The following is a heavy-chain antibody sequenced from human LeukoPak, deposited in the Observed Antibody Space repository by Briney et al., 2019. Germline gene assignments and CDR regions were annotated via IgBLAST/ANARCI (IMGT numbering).Heavy chain of an antibody. CDR2: INHNNGGT. D-gene: IGHD1-26*01. V-gene: IGHV1-2*04. CDR3: GAEVSGSYPYSGY. CDR1: GYTFTAYY. Sequence: ASVKVSCKASGYTFTAYYMHWVRQAPGQGLEWMGWINHNNGGTNSAQKFQGWVTMTRDTSISTAYMELSRLRSEDTAVYYCGAEVSGSYPYSGYWGQGTLVTVSS. J-gene: IGHJ4*02.